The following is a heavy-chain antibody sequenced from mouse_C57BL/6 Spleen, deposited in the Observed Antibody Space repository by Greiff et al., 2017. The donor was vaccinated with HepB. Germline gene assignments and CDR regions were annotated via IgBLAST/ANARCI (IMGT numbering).Heavy chain of an antibody. CDR1: GYTFTSYW. V-gene: IGHV1-55*01. J-gene: IGHJ3*01. CDR2: IYPGSGST. D-gene: IGHD2-3*01. Sequence: QVQLQQPGAELVKPGASVKMSCKASGYTFTSYWITWVKQRPGQGLEWIGDIYPGSGSTNYNEKFKSKATLTVDTSSSTAYMQLSSLTSEDSAVYYCARRDGYYVWFAYWGQGTLVTVSA. CDR3: ARRDGYYVWFAY.